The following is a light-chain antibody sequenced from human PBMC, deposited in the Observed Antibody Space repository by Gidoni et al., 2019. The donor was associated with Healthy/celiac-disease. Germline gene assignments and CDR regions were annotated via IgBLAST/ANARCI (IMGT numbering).Light chain of an antibody. CDR2: GAS. Sequence: EIVMTQSPATLSVSPGERAPLSCRASQSVNSNLAWYQQKPGQAPRLLIYGASTRATGIPARFSGSGSGTEFTLTISSLQSEDFAVYYCQQYNNWPPWTFGQGTKVEIK. V-gene: IGKV3-15*01. CDR3: QQYNNWPPWT. CDR1: QSVNSN. J-gene: IGKJ1*01.